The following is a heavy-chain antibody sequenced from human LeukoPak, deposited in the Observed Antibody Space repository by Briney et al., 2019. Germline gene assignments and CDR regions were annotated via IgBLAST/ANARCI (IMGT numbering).Heavy chain of an antibody. J-gene: IGHJ6*03. CDR2: IYYSGST. CDR1: GGSISSHY. V-gene: IGHV4-59*11. D-gene: IGHD6-6*01. CDR3: ARGSSSFNYYYYYMDV. Sequence: SETLSLTCTVSGGSISSHYWSWIRQPPGKGLEWIGYIYYSGSTNYNPSLKSRVTISVDTSKNQFSLKLSSATAADTAMYYCARGSSSFNYYYYYMDVWGKGTTVTVSS.